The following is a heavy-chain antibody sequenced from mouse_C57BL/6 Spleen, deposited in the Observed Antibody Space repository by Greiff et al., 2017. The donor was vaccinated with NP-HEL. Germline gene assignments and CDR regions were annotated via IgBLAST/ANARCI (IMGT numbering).Heavy chain of an antibody. Sequence: DVKLVESGGDLVKPGGSLKLSCAASGFTFSSYGMSWVRQTPDKRLEWVATISSGGSYTYYPDSVKGRFTISRDNAKNTLYLQMSSLKSEDTAMYYCARHYGSSEYYFDYWGQGTTLTVSS. J-gene: IGHJ2*01. CDR3: ARHYGSSEYYFDY. CDR2: ISSGGSYT. D-gene: IGHD1-1*01. V-gene: IGHV5-6*02. CDR1: GFTFSSYG.